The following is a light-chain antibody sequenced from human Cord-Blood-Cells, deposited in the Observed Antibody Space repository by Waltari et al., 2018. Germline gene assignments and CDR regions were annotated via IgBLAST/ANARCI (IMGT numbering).Light chain of an antibody. V-gene: IGKV1-8*01. CDR1: QGIRSY. Sequence: AIRITQSPSSLSASTGDRVTITCQASQGIRSYLAWYQQKPGKAPKLRIYAASTLQSGVPSRFSGSGSGTDFTLTISCLQSEDFATYYCQQYYSYPPVTFGPGTKVDIK. CDR3: QQYYSYPPVT. CDR2: AAS. J-gene: IGKJ3*01.